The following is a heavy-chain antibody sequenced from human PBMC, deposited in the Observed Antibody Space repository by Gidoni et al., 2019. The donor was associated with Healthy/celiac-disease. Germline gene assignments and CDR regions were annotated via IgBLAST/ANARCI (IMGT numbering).Heavy chain of an antibody. CDR3: ARLLRRSYYGMDV. J-gene: IGHJ6*02. CDR1: GGSVSSSSDY. CDR2: IYYSGRT. Sequence: QLQLQESGPGLVQPWETLSLTCTVAGGSVSSSSDYWGWIRQPPGKGLEWVGSIYYSGRTYYHPSLKRRVPISVDTSKNQFSLKLSSVPAADTAVYYCARLLRRSYYGMDVWGQGTTVTVSS. V-gene: IGHV4-39*01.